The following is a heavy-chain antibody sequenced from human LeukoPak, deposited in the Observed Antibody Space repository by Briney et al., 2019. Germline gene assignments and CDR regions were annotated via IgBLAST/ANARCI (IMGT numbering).Heavy chain of an antibody. CDR3: ARFRQQQGAFDI. CDR1: GGSISSSSYY. Sequence: SETLSLTCTGSGGSISSSSYYWGWIRQPPGKGLEWIGSIYYSGSTYYNPSLKSRVTISVDTSKNQFSLKLSSVTAADTAVYYCARFRQQQGAFDIWGQGTMVTVSS. CDR2: IYYSGST. V-gene: IGHV4-39*01. J-gene: IGHJ3*02. D-gene: IGHD6-13*01.